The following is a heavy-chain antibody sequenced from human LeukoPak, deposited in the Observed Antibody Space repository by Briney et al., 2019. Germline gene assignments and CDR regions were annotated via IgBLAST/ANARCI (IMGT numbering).Heavy chain of an antibody. Sequence: GASVKVSCKASGGTFSSYAISWVRQAPGQGLEWMGGIIPIFGTANYAQKFQGRVTITTDESTSTAYMELSSLRSEDTAVYYCARVPGPDGFDYYYMDVWGKGTTVTVSS. CDR1: GGTFSSYA. CDR2: IIPIFGTA. V-gene: IGHV1-69*05. D-gene: IGHD1-14*01. CDR3: ARVPGPDGFDYYYMDV. J-gene: IGHJ6*03.